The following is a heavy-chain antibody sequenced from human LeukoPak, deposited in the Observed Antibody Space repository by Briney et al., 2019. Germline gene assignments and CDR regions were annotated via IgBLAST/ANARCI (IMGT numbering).Heavy chain of an antibody. V-gene: IGHV4-59*12. Sequence: SETLSLTCTVSGGSISSYYWSWIRQPPGKGLEWIGYIYYSGSTNYNPSLKSRVTISVDTSKNQVSLKLSSVTAADTAVYYCAGVKNYANWFDPWGQGTLVTVSS. CDR3: AGVKNYANWFDP. D-gene: IGHD3-16*01. J-gene: IGHJ5*02. CDR1: GGSISSYY. CDR2: IYYSGST.